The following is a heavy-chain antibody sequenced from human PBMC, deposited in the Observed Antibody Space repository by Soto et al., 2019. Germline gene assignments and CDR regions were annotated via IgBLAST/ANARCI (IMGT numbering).Heavy chain of an antibody. CDR3: ARGLISGSHYSGGWYYFDS. Sequence: PSETLSLTCDVYSGSFIGYIWTWIRQTPGKGLQWIGQINHSGSANYNPSLKSRVTISVHTSNSQFSLELNSVTAADTAVYYCARGLISGSHYSGGWYYFDSWGQGTQVTVSS. V-gene: IGHV4-34*01. CDR2: INHSGSA. D-gene: IGHD1-26*01. CDR1: SGSFIGYI. J-gene: IGHJ4*02.